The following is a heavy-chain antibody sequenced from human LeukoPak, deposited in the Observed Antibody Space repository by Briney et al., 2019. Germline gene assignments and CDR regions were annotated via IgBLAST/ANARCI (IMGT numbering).Heavy chain of an antibody. J-gene: IGHJ4*02. D-gene: IGHD5-24*01. CDR1: GGSISSSSYY. CDR2: IYYSGST. Sequence: SGTLSLTCTVSGGSISSSSYYWGWIRQPPGKGLEWIGSIYYSGSTYYNPSLKSRVTISVDTSKNQFSLKLSSVTAADTAVYYCARHLFTGYNEFDYWDQGTLVTVSS. CDR3: ARHLFTGYNEFDY. V-gene: IGHV4-39*01.